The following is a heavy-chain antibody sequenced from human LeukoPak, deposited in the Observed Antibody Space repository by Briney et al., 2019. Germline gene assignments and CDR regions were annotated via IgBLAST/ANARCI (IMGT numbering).Heavy chain of an antibody. CDR3: ARGGLFGTLDY. Sequence: GGSLRLSCGASGFTFSDSSMRWVRQAPGKGLEWLANIKQGEGDKFYLESVMGRFTISRDNGNNSLFLQLTSLRVEDTAVYYCARGGLFGTLDYWGQGARVTVS. CDR1: GFTFSDSS. CDR2: IKQGEGDK. J-gene: IGHJ4*02. V-gene: IGHV3-7*01. D-gene: IGHD3-3*01.